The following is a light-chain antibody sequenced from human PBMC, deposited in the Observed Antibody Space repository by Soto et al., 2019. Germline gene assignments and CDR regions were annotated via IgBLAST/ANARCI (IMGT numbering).Light chain of an antibody. CDR1: SSNIGNND. Sequence: QSVLTQPPSVSAAPGQKVTISCSGSSSNIGNNDVSWYHQFPGTAPKLLIYDNNKRPSGIPDRFSGSKSGTSATLGITGLQTGDEAAYYCATWDSSLSAGVFGGGTQLTVL. CDR3: ATWDSSLSAGV. V-gene: IGLV1-51*01. CDR2: DNN. J-gene: IGLJ3*02.